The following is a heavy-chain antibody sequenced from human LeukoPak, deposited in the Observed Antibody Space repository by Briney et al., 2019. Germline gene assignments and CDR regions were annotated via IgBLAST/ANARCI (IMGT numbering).Heavy chain of an antibody. CDR3: ARHGLPSLDDAFDI. CDR1: GGSISSGGYY. D-gene: IGHD3-10*01. V-gene: IGHV4-30-2*01. J-gene: IGHJ3*02. CDR2: IYHSGST. Sequence: SETLSLTCTVSGGSISSGGYYWSWIRQPPGKGLEWIGYIYHSGSTYYNPSLKSRVTISVDRSKNQFSLKLSSVTTADTAVYYCARHGLPSLDDAFDIWGQGTMVTVSS.